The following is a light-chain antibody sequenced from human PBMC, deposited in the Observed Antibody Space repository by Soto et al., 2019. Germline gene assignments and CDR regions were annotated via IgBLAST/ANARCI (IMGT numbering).Light chain of an antibody. V-gene: IGKV3-15*01. Sequence: EIRMTQSAATLSVSPGEKATPSCRASQSVSSNLAWYQQKPGQAPRLLIYGASTRATGIPARFSGSGSGTEFTLTISSLQSEDFAVYYCQQYNNWPRTFGQGTKVDIK. CDR1: QSVSSN. J-gene: IGKJ1*01. CDR2: GAS. CDR3: QQYNNWPRT.